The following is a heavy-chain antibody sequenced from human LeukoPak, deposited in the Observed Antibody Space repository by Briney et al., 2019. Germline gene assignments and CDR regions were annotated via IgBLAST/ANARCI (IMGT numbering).Heavy chain of an antibody. CDR1: GFTFSTYY. Sequence: GGSLRLSCAASGFTFSTYYMSWVRQAPGTGLEWVANIKQDGSEKYYVDSVKGRFTISRDNAKNSLYLQMNSLRAEDTAVYYCAKRGITIFPPDYWGQGTLVTVSS. D-gene: IGHD3-9*01. CDR2: IKQDGSEK. CDR3: AKRGITIFPPDY. J-gene: IGHJ4*02. V-gene: IGHV3-7*03.